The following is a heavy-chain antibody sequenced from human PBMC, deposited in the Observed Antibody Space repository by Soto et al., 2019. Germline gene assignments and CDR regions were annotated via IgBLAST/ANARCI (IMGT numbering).Heavy chain of an antibody. CDR1: GFTFSSYS. V-gene: IGHV3-21*01. CDR3: ARAVVAATFYYYGMDV. J-gene: IGHJ6*02. D-gene: IGHD2-15*01. Sequence: EVQLVESGGGLVKPGGSLRLSCAASGFTFSSYSMNWVRQAPGKGLGWVSSISSSSSYIYYADSVKGRFTISRDNAKNSLYLQMNSLRAEDTAVYYCARAVVAATFYYYGMDVWGQGTTVTVSS. CDR2: ISSSSSYI.